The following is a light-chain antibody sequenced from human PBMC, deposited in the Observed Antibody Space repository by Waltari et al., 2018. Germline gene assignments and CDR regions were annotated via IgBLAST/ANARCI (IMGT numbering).Light chain of an antibody. CDR1: SSDISPYKR. CDR2: EVT. Sequence: QSALTQPPSVSGSPGQSVTISCPGTSSDISPYKRVSWYQQPPGTAPKLIIFEVTNRPSGVPDRFSGSQSGYTASLTISGLQAEDEAHYYCAAWTDTSKIVFGGGTRVTVL. J-gene: IGLJ2*01. V-gene: IGLV2-18*02. CDR3: AAWTDTSKIV.